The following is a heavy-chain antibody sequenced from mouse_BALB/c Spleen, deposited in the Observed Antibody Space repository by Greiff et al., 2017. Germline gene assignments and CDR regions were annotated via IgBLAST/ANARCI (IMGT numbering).Heavy chain of an antibody. CDR2: ISSGGSYT. CDR1: GFTFTSYA. Sequence: EVKVVESGGGLVKPGGSLKLSCAASGFTFTSYAMSWVRQSPEKRLEWVAEISSGGSYTYYPDTVTGRFTISRDNAKNTLYLEMSSLRSEDTAMYYCAREVFAYWGQGTLVTVSA. J-gene: IGHJ3*01. V-gene: IGHV5-9-4*01. CDR3: AREVFAY.